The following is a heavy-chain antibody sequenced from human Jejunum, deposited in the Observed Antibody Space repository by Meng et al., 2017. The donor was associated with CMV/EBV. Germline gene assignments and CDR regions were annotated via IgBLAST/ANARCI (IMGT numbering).Heavy chain of an antibody. Sequence: QVHQGQSGAEVKKPGASVKFSCKGSGYTFTGYYMHWVRQAAGQGRRWMGRINPNSGATEYAQNCQGRVTMTRDTSISTAYMELSRLRSDYTAVYYCARDSRHCTSASCYIWYFDLWGRGTLVTVSS. V-gene: IGHV1-2*06. CDR2: INPNSGAT. J-gene: IGHJ2*01. CDR1: GYTFTGYY. CDR3: ARDSRHCTSASCYIWYFDL. D-gene: IGHD2-2*02.